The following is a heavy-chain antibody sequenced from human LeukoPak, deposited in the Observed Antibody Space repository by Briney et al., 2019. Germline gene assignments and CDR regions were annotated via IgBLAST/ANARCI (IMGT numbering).Heavy chain of an antibody. CDR3: ARDGEYGTGSYYRGCFDY. D-gene: IGHD3-10*01. Sequence: SVKVSCKASGGTFSSYATSWVRQAPGQGLEWMGGIIPIFDTANYAQKFQGRVTITADESTSTGYMELSSLRSEDTAVYYCARDGEYGTGSYYRGCFDYWGQGTLVTVSS. V-gene: IGHV1-69*13. CDR2: IIPIFDTA. CDR1: GGTFSSYA. J-gene: IGHJ4*02.